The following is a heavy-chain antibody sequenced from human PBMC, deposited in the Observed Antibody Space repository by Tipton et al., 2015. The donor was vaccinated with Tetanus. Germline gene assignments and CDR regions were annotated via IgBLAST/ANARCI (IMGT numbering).Heavy chain of an antibody. J-gene: IGHJ1*01. D-gene: IGHD4-17*01. Sequence: SLRLSRAASGFSFSTYNFHWVRQAPGKGLEWVAVIWYDGTTKYYADSVNGRFTISRDNSKNTLFLQMNSLRAEDTAVYYCARETSLTTSYWGQGTLVTVSS. CDR2: IWYDGTTK. CDR3: ARETSLTTSY. V-gene: IGHV3-33*01. CDR1: GFSFSTYN.